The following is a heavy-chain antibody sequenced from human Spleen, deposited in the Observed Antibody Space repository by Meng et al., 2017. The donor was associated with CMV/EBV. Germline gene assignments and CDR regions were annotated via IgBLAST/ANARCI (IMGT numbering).Heavy chain of an antibody. CDR2: VYHSGNT. J-gene: IGHJ4*02. CDR3: ARGYIAARPDALGY. D-gene: IGHD6-6*01. V-gene: IGHV4/OR15-8*02. Sequence: SETLSLTCTVSGGSIISSNWWSWVRQPPGGGLEWIGEVYHSGNTNYSPSLKSRLTISIDNSKNQFSLKLNSVTAADTAVYYCARGYIAARPDALGYWGQGTLVTVSS. CDR1: GGSIISSNW.